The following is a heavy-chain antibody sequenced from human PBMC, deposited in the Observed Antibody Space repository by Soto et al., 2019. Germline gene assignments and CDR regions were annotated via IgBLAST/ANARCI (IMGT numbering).Heavy chain of an antibody. Sequence: QVQLVESGGGVVQPGRSLRLSCAASGFPFTSYGMHWVREGPDKGLEWVAIISYDGSDKYYADSVKGRFTISRDNAKNTLYRQMNGLRPEDTALYYCVGGQYYFDYRGQGTLVIVSS. J-gene: IGHJ4*02. V-gene: IGHV3-30*03. CDR1: GFPFTSYG. D-gene: IGHD3-10*01. CDR3: VGGQYYFDY. CDR2: ISYDGSDK.